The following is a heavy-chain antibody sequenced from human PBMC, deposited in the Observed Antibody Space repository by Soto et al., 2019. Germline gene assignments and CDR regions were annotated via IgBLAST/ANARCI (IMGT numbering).Heavy chain of an antibody. CDR1: GYTFSSSA. CDR2: IVVGTGNT. V-gene: IGHV1-58*01. J-gene: IGHJ5*02. Sequence: SVKVSCKASGYTFSSSAVQWVRQARGQRLEWIGWIVVGTGNTNYAQKFQERVTITTDMSTSTAYMELSSLRSEDTAVYYCAANFMPYDTLTGYCLNCFEHLGQRTQVTGFS. CDR3: AANFMPYDTLTGYCLNCFEH. D-gene: IGHD3-9*01.